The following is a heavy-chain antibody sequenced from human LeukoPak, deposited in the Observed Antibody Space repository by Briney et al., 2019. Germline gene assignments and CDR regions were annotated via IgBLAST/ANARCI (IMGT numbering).Heavy chain of an antibody. CDR3: ARESIAAAGRPNWFDP. Sequence: SETLSLTCTVSGGSISSSSYYWGWIRQPPGKGLEWIGSIYYSGSTYYNPSLKSRVTISVDTSKNQFSLKLSSVTAADTAVYYCARESIAAAGRPNWFDPWGQGTLVTVSS. V-gene: IGHV4-39*07. J-gene: IGHJ5*02. CDR1: GGSISSSSYY. D-gene: IGHD6-13*01. CDR2: IYYSGST.